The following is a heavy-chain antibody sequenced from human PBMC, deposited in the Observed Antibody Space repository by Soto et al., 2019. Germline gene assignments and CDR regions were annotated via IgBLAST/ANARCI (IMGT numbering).Heavy chain of an antibody. J-gene: IGHJ4*02. CDR1: GFTFSSYW. Sequence: GGSLRLSCAASGFTFSSYWMHWVRQAPGKGLVWVSRINSDGSSTSYADSVKGRFTISRDNAKNTLYLQMNSLRAEDTAVYYCARVYCSGGSFFHLDYWGQGTLVSVSS. V-gene: IGHV3-74*01. D-gene: IGHD2-15*01. CDR2: INSDGSST. CDR3: ARVYCSGGSFFHLDY.